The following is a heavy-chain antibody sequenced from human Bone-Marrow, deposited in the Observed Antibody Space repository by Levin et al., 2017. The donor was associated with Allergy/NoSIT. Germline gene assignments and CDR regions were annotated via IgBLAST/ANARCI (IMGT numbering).Heavy chain of an antibody. CDR3: ARREVDIVVVVAASTGGYYFDY. D-gene: IGHD2-15*01. J-gene: IGHJ4*02. CDR2: IYYSGST. V-gene: IGHV4-39*01. Sequence: SETLSLTCTVSGGSISSSSYYWGWIRQPPGTGLEWIGSIYYSGSTYYNPSLKSRVTISVDTSKNQFSLKLSSVTAADTAVYYCARREVDIVVVVAASTGGYYFDYWGQGTLVTVSS. CDR1: GGSISSSSYY.